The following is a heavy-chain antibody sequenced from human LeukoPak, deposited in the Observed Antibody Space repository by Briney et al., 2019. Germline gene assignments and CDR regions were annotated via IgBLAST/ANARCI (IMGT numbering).Heavy chain of an antibody. Sequence: PSETLSLTCTVSGGSISTSNYYWGWIRQPPGKGLEWIGNIFYSGSTNYNPSLKSRVTISVDTSKNQFSLKLSSVTAADTAVYYCARTYGGNGLYWGQGTLVTVSS. CDR3: ARTYGGNGLY. CDR1: GGSISTSNYY. D-gene: IGHD4-23*01. CDR2: IFYSGST. J-gene: IGHJ4*02. V-gene: IGHV4-39*07.